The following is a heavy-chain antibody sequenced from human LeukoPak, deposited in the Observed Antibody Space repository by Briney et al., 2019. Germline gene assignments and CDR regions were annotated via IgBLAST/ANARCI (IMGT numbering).Heavy chain of an antibody. CDR1: GFTFDKFA. CDR2: ITSCADT. J-gene: IGHJ3*01. Sequence: PGGSLRLSCAASGFTFDKFAMSWVRQAPGKGLQWVSTITSCADTYYADSVKGRFSISRDNSRNTVSVQMHSLRADDTAVYFCAKGDNFGRVADAFDSWGQGTMVTVSS. V-gene: IGHV3-23*01. D-gene: IGHD1-1*01. CDR3: AKGDNFGRVADAFDS.